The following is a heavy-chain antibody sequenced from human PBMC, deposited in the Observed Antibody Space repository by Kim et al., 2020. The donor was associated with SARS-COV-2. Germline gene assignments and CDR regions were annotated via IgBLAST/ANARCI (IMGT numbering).Heavy chain of an antibody. J-gene: IGHJ5*02. CDR1: SGSISRNY. Sequence: SETLSLTCSVSSGSISRNYWSWIRQPPGKGLEWIGYIYYIGTSGTTNYNPSLKSRVTISGDPSKNQFSLKLTSVTAADTTIYYCAKSLLARFDPWGQGILVTVSS. CDR2: IYYIGTSGTT. CDR3: AKSLLARFDP. V-gene: IGHV4-59*01. D-gene: IGHD2-21*02.